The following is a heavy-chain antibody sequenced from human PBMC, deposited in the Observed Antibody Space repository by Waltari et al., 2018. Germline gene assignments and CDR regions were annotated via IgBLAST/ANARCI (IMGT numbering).Heavy chain of an antibody. CDR2: IDTNTGNQ. V-gene: IGHV7-4-1*02. Sequence: QVQLQESGPGLVKPSETLSLTCTVSGGSISSYYWSWIRQPAGKGLEWMGWIDTNTGNQTYAQGSTGRFVCSVDTSVSSAYLQISSLKAEDTAVYYCARDLYGSGSLGYYYGMDVCGQGTTVIGSS. CDR1: GGSISSYY. CDR3: ARDLYGSGSLGYYYGMDV. D-gene: IGHD3-10*01. J-gene: IGHJ6*02.